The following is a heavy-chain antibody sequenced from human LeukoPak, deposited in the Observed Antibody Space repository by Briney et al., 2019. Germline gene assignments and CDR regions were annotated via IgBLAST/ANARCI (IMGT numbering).Heavy chain of an antibody. CDR3: ARDLRGYSYGLGYYYYYMDV. Sequence: SETLSLTCTVSGGSFSSSSYYWGWLRQPPGKGLEWIGSIYYSGSTYYNPSLKSRVTISVDTSKNQFSLKLSSVTAADTAVYYCARDLRGYSYGLGYYYYYMDVWGKGTTVTVSS. D-gene: IGHD5-18*01. V-gene: IGHV4-39*07. CDR1: GGSFSSSSYY. J-gene: IGHJ6*03. CDR2: IYYSGST.